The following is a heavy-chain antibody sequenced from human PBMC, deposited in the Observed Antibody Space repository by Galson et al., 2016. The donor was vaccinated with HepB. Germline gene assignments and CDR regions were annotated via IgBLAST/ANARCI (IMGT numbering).Heavy chain of an antibody. CDR1: GLTFSTRD. D-gene: IGHD3-16*01. CDR2: IGTDEYT. Sequence: SLRLSCAVSGLTFSTRDMTWVRQAPGKGPGCVTSIGTDEYTYYADSVKGRVTISRDNSKNTLYLQMNSLRAEDTAVYYCAILKLGTLFDPWGQGTLVTVSP. CDR3: AILKLGTLFDP. V-gene: IGHV3-23*01. J-gene: IGHJ5*02.